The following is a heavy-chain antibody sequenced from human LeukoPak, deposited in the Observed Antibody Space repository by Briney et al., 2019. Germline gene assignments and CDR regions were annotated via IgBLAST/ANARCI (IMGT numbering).Heavy chain of an antibody. CDR2: ISWNSGSI. CDR3: ARREYYYGSGTNYYYYYYMDV. V-gene: IGHV3-9*01. CDR1: GFTFDDYA. D-gene: IGHD3-10*01. Sequence: GGSLRLSCAASGFTFDDYAMHWVRQAPGKGLEWVSGISWNSGSIVYVDSVKGRFTISRDNAKNSLYLQMNSLRAEDTALYYCARREYYYGSGTNYYYYYYMDVWGKGTTVTVSS. J-gene: IGHJ6*03.